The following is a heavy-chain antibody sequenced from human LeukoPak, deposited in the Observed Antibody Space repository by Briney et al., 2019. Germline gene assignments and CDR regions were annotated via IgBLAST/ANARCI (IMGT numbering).Heavy chain of an antibody. J-gene: IGHJ1*01. Sequence: PGGSLRLSCAASGFSFSSYEMNWVRQAPGKGLEWVAVISYDGSNKYYADSVKGRFTISRDNSKNTLYLQMNSLRAEDTAVYYCARGVWAILTGPEGYFQHWGQGTLVTVSS. CDR3: ARGVWAILTGPEGYFQH. D-gene: IGHD3-9*01. V-gene: IGHV3-30-3*01. CDR1: GFSFSSYE. CDR2: ISYDGSNK.